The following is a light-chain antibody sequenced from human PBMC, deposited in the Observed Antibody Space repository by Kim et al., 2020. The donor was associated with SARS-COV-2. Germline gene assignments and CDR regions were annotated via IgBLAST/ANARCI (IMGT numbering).Light chain of an antibody. V-gene: IGKV1-5*03. Sequence: ASVGDRVTITCRASQNIGFWLAWYQQKPGKAPKLLIYKASSLEGGVPSRFSGSGSGTEFTLTISSLQPDDFATYYCQQYESLPRTFGHGTKVDIK. J-gene: IGKJ1*01. CDR1: QNIGFW. CDR3: QQYESLPRT. CDR2: KAS.